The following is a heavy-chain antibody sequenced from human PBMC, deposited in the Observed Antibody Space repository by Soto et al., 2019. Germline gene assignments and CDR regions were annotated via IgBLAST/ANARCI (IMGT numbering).Heavy chain of an antibody. CDR1: GYSISSSNW. CDR2: IYYSGTT. J-gene: IGHJ4*02. V-gene: IGHV4-28*01. CDR3: ARREIQGPIDY. D-gene: IGHD1-26*01. Sequence: QVQLQESGPGLVKPSDTLSLTCAVSGYSISSSNWWGWIRQPPGKGLEWIGYIYYSGTTYYNPFLKSRVTLSVDTSKNQFSLKLTSVTAVDTAVYYCARREIQGPIDYWGQGTLVTVSS.